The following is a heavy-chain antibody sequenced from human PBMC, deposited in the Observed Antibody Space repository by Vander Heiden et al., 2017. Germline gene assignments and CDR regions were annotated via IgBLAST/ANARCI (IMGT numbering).Heavy chain of an antibody. CDR3: ARYDRYYYDSGSYSPRFDY. Sequence: QVQLQESGPGLVKPSETLSLTCTVSGGSISSYYWSWIRQPPGKGLEWIGYIYYSGSTNYNPSLKSRVTISVDTSKNQFSLKLSSVTAADTAVYYCARYDRYYYDSGSYSPRFDYWGQGTLVTVSS. J-gene: IGHJ4*02. CDR1: GGSISSYY. CDR2: IYYSGST. V-gene: IGHV4-59*01. D-gene: IGHD3-10*01.